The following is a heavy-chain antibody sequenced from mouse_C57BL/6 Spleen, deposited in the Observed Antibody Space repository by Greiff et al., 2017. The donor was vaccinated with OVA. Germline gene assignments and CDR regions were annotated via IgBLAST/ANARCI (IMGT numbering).Heavy chain of an antibody. Sequence: EVKLQESGPELVKPGASVKIPCKASGYTFTDYNMDWVKQSHGKSLEWIGDINPNNGGTIYNQKFKGKATLTVDKSSSTAYMELRSLTSEDTAVYYCARRAYYSNYEAMDYWGQGTSVTVSS. J-gene: IGHJ4*01. CDR2: INPNNGGT. CDR1: GYTFTDYN. V-gene: IGHV1-18*01. D-gene: IGHD2-5*01. CDR3: ARRAYYSNYEAMDY.